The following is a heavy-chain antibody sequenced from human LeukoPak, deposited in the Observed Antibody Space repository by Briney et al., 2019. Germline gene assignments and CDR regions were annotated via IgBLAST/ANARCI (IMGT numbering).Heavy chain of an antibody. CDR3: ARDPPTRQYTNSFSLDY. Sequence: PGRSLRLSCAASGFTFSNYAMHWVRQAPGKGLQWVALIWYDGSSKYYADSVKGRFTISRDNSKNTLYLQMNSLRAEDTAVYYCARDPPTRQYTNSFSLDYWGQGTLVTFSS. D-gene: IGHD6-13*01. CDR1: GFTFSNYA. J-gene: IGHJ4*02. V-gene: IGHV3-33*01. CDR2: IWYDGSSK.